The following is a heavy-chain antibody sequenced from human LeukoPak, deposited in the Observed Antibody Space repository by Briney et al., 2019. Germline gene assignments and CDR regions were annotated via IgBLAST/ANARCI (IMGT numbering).Heavy chain of an antibody. CDR3: ARGNGGYSYGYIDY. Sequence: PGGSLRLSCAASGFTFSSYWMHWVRQVPGKGLVWVSRINSDGSNTNYADSVKGRFTISRDNAKNTLYLQMNSPRAKDTAVYYCARGNGGYSYGYIDYWGQGTLVTVSS. J-gene: IGHJ4*02. V-gene: IGHV3-74*01. D-gene: IGHD5-18*01. CDR1: GFTFSSYW. CDR2: INSDGSNT.